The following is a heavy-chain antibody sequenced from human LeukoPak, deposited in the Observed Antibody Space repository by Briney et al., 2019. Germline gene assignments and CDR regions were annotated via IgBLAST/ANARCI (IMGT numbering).Heavy chain of an antibody. CDR1: GGSFSGYY. CDR2: INHSGST. V-gene: IGHV4-34*01. Sequence: SETLSLTCAVYGGSFSGYYWSWIRQPPGKGLEWIGEINHSGSTNYNPSLKSRVTISVDTSKNQFSLKLSSVTAADTAVYYCARNLYSSGWYADYWGQGTLVTVSS. CDR3: ARNLYSSGWYADY. J-gene: IGHJ4*02. D-gene: IGHD6-19*01.